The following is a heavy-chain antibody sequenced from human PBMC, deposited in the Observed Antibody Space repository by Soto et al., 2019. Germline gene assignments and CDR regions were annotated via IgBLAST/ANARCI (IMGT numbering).Heavy chain of an antibody. CDR2: IYYSRST. V-gene: IGHV4-39*01. CDR1: GGSITTSGYY. CDR3: ARKSDTGSHYKHAFHS. D-gene: IGHD1-26*01. Sequence: PSETVSLTCAVSGGSITTSGYYLWWIRQPPGKGLEWIGSIYYSRSTYYNPSLESRVTISVDTSRNQFSVKLTSVTATDTAVYSCARKSDTGSHYKHAFHSWGKGKLVAV. J-gene: IGHJ3*02.